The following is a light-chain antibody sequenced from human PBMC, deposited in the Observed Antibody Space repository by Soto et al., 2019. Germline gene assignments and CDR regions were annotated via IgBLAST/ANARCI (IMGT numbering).Light chain of an antibody. CDR2: EVS. CDR1: SSDVGGYDY. CDR3: SSYTSISTWV. J-gene: IGLJ3*02. Sequence: QSALTQPASVSGSPGQSITISCTGTSSDVGGYDYVSWYQQHPGKAPKLMIYEVSNRPSGVSNRFSGSKSGSTASLTISGLQAEDEGDYYCSSYTSISTWVFGGGTKLTVL. V-gene: IGLV2-14*01.